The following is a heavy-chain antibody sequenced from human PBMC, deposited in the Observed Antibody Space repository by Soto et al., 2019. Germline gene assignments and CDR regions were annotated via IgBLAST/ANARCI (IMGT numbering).Heavy chain of an antibody. CDR3: TTYHGDYNFDH. J-gene: IGHJ5*02. CDR1: GYTLNEVA. D-gene: IGHD4-17*01. V-gene: IGHV1-24*01. CDR2: FDPDEAET. Sequence: QVQLVQSGAEVKKSGASVKVSCKVSGYTLNEVAMHWVRQAPGKGLEWLGGFDPDEAETIYAQHFQGRVTMTEDTSTDTVYMELSSLSSEDTALYFCTTYHGDYNFDHWGQGTLVTVSS.